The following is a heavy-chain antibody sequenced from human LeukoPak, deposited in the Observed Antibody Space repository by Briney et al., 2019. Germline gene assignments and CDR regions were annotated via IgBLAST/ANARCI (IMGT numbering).Heavy chain of an antibody. CDR2: IYHSGST. V-gene: IGHV4-4*02. D-gene: IGHD3-10*01. CDR3: ARITYYYGSGSYVDY. Sequence: PSETLSLTCAVSGGSISSSNWWSWVRQPPGKGLEWIGEIYHSGSTNYNPSLKSRVTVSVDTSKNQFSLRVSSVTAADTAVYYCARITYYYGSGSYVDYWGQGTLVTVSS. J-gene: IGHJ4*02. CDR1: GGSISSSNW.